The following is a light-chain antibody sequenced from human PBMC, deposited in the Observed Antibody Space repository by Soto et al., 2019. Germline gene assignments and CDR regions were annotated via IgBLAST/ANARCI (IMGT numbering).Light chain of an antibody. Sequence: EIVLTQSPGTLSLSPGERATLSCRAIQSVSSSYLAWYQQKPGQAPRLLIYGASSRATGIPDRFSGSGSGTDFTLTISRLEPEDFAVYYCQQYGSSPALTFGGGTKVE. CDR3: QQYGSSPALT. CDR2: GAS. CDR1: QSVSSSY. J-gene: IGKJ4*01. V-gene: IGKV3-20*01.